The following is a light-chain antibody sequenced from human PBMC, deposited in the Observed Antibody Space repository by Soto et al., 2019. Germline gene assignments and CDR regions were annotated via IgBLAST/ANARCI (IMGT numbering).Light chain of an antibody. V-gene: IGKV3-11*01. CDR1: QSVTTY. Sequence: EIVLTQSPPTLSLSPGERATLSCRASQSVTTYLSWYQQKPGQAPRLLIYDASNRATDIPARFSGSGSGTDFTLTITSLEPEDFAVYYCQHRGNWPRTFGQGTKLEIK. J-gene: IGKJ2*01. CDR2: DAS. CDR3: QHRGNWPRT.